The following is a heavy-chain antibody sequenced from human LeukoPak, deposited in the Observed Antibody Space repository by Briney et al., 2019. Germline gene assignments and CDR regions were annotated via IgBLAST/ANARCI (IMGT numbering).Heavy chain of an antibody. J-gene: IGHJ4*02. CDR3: VVGGSPGY. Sequence: GGSLRLSCAACGFTFSGYAMHWVRQAPRKGLVWVSRISTDGYTTDYADFVQGRFTASRDNTKNTWSLEMNSLRAEDTAVYYCVVGGSPGYWGQGTLVTVSS. V-gene: IGHV3-74*01. CDR1: GFTFSGYA. CDR2: ISTDGYTT. D-gene: IGHD2-15*01.